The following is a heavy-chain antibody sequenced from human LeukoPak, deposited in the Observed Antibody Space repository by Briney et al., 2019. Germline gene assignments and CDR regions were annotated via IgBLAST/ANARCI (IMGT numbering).Heavy chain of an antibody. CDR2: INHRGST. Sequence: PSETLSLTCAVYGGSFSGYHWSWIRQSPGKGLEWIGEINHRGSTNYNPSLKRRVTMSLDTSKNQFSLKLSSVTAADTAVYYCAKSLYGSGSYYNWFDPWGQGTLVTVSS. CDR1: GGSFSGYH. V-gene: IGHV4-34*01. CDR3: AKSLYGSGSYYNWFDP. D-gene: IGHD3-10*01. J-gene: IGHJ5*02.